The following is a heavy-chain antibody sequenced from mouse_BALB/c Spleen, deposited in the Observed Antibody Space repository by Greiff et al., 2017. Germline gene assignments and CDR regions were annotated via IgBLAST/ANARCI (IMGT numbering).Heavy chain of an antibody. Sequence: VQVVESGPGLVQPSQSLSITCTVSGFSLTSYGVHWVRQSPGKGLEWLGVIWSGGSTDYNAAFISRLSISKDNSKSQVFFKMNSLQANDTAIYYCARDYGYDGPGRYAMDYWGQGTSVTVSS. D-gene: IGHD2-2*01. J-gene: IGHJ4*01. V-gene: IGHV2-2*02. CDR2: IWSGGST. CDR3: ARDYGYDGPGRYAMDY. CDR1: GFSLTSYG.